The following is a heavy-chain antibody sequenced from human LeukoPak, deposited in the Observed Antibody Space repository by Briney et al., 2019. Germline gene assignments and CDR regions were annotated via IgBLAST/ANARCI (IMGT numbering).Heavy chain of an antibody. CDR2: ILYTGGI. CDR1: GASITVDH. CDR3: ARHRYGIGADS. V-gene: IGHV4-59*08. D-gene: IGHD3-3*01. Sequence: SETPSLTCTVSGASITVDHWSWIRQPPGKELEFLGYILYTGGISYNPSLKSRVTISLDASKTQFSLMLNSVTAADTAVYFCARHRYGIGADSWGQGILVTVSS. J-gene: IGHJ4*02.